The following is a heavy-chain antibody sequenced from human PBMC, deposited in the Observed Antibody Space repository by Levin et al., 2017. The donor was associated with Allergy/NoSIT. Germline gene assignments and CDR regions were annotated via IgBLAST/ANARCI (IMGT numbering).Heavy chain of an antibody. CDR2: IYWYDDK. J-gene: IGHJ4*02. CDR1: GFSFTTSGVG. D-gene: IGHD3-10*01. Sequence: SGPTLVKPTQTLTLTCTFSGFSFTTSGVGVGWIRQPPGKALEWLALIYWYDDKRYSPSLKSRLTITKDTSNNQVVPTMTNMDPVHTATYYCAHRRTGQITLVRGVRAMVGGGNFDYWGQGTLVTVSS. V-gene: IGHV2-5*01. CDR3: AHRRTGQITLVRGVRAMVGGGNFDY.